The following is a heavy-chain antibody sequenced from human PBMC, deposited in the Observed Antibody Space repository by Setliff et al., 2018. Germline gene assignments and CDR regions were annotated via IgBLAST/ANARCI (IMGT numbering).Heavy chain of an antibody. V-gene: IGHV3-7*01. D-gene: IGHD3-3*01. CDR3: ARGPYYDFWSGYGADAFDI. Sequence: GGSLRLSCAASGFTFSRYWMSWVRQAPGKGLEWVANIKQDGSEKYYVDSVKGRFTISRDNAKNSLYLQMNSLRAEDTAVYYCARGPYYDFWSGYGADAFDIWGQGTMVTVSS. J-gene: IGHJ3*02. CDR1: GFTFSRYW. CDR2: IKQDGSEK.